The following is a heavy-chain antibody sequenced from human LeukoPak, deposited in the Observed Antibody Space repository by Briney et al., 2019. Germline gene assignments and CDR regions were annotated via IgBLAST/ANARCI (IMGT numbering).Heavy chain of an antibody. J-gene: IGHJ6*02. CDR1: GGTFSSYA. CDR2: IIPILGIA. Sequence: SVKVSCKASGGTFSSYAISWVRQAPGQGLEWMGRIIPILGIANYAQKFQGRVTITADKSTSTAYMELSSLRSEDTAVYYCARGVLDRIPTTTWNGMDVWGQGTTVTVSS. V-gene: IGHV1-69*04. D-gene: IGHD4-17*01. CDR3: ARGVLDRIPTTTWNGMDV.